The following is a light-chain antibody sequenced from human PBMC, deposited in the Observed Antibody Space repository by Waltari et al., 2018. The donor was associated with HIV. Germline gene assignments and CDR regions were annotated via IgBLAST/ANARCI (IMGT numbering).Light chain of an antibody. J-gene: IGKJ2*01. CDR1: QGVSDK. CDR3: QQYNDWPPPET. CDR2: DAS. Sequence: EIVMTQSPATLSVSPGEEATLSCRASQGVSDKLAWYQQKPGKAPRLLIYDASTRATGIPARFSGSGSGTECTLTISSMQSEDFAVYYCQQYNDWPPPETFGQGTKLDIK. V-gene: IGKV3-15*01.